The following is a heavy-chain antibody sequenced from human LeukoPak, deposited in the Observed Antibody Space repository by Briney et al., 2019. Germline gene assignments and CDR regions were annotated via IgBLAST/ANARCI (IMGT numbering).Heavy chain of an antibody. V-gene: IGHV1-69*13. Sequence: ASVKVSCKASGGTFSSYAISWVRQAPGQGLEWMGGIIPIFGTANYAQKFQGRVTITADESTSTAYVKLSSVRSEDTAVYYCATEIHRGSGIAAVWGQGTLVTVSS. CDR2: IIPIFGTA. CDR1: GGTFSSYA. CDR3: ATEIHRGSGIAAV. D-gene: IGHD6-13*01. J-gene: IGHJ4*02.